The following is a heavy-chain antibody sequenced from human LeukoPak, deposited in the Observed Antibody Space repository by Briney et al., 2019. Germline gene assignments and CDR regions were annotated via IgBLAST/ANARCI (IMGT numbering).Heavy chain of an antibody. J-gene: IGHJ5*02. CDR3: AKGGPGVVVPAAIGGEFDP. D-gene: IGHD2-2*02. CDR1: GFTFSSYA. Sequence: PGGSLRLSCAASGFTFSSYAMSWVRQAPGKGLEWVSAISGSGGRTYYADSVKGRFTISRDNSKNTLYLQMNSLRAEDTAVYYCAKGGPGVVVPAAIGGEFDPWGQGTLVTVSS. CDR2: ISGSGGRT. V-gene: IGHV3-23*01.